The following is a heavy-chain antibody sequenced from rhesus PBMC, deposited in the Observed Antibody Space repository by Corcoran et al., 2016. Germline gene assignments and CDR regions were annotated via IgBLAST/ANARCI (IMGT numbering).Heavy chain of an antibody. CDR1: GCSISDSYR. CDR2: IYGSSTST. Sequence: QVQLQESGPGVVKPSETLSLTCAVSGCSISDSYRWSWIRQPPGKGLEWIGYIYGSSTSTNYNPSRKSRVTISKEPAKNQVSLKLSSVTAADTAVYYCARDLSYTAAWGYWGQGVLVTVSS. D-gene: IGHD6-25*01. V-gene: IGHV4S10*01. J-gene: IGHJ4*01. CDR3: ARDLSYTAAWGY.